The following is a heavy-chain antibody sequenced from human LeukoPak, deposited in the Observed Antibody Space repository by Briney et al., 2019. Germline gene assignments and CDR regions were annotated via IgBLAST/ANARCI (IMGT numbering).Heavy chain of an antibody. V-gene: IGHV1-18*01. J-gene: IGHJ5*02. Sequence: GASVTVSCKASGYTFISYGLSWVRQAPGQGLEWMGWVSAYNGNTNYAQKLQGRVTMTTDTSTSTVYMELRSLRSEDTAVYYCASGVGWFDPWGQGTLVTVSS. CDR2: VSAYNGNT. D-gene: IGHD1-26*01. CDR1: GYTFISYG. CDR3: ASGVGWFDP.